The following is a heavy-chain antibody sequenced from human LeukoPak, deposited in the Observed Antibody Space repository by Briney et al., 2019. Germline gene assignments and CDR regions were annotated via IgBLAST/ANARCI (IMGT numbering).Heavy chain of an antibody. CDR1: GYTFTGYY. CDR2: MNPNSGNT. CDR3: ARVLGITNAFDI. D-gene: IGHD1-20*01. J-gene: IGHJ3*02. V-gene: IGHV1-8*02. Sequence: ASVKVSCKASGYTFTGYYMHWVRQAPGQGLEWMGWMNPNSGNTGYAQKFQGRVTMTRNTSISTAYMELSSLRSEDTAVYYCARVLGITNAFDIWGQGTMVTVSS.